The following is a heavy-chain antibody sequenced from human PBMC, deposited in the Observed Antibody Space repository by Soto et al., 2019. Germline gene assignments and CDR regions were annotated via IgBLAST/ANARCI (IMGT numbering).Heavy chain of an antibody. CDR3: TKNALHGAVAGPNWFDP. CDR2: ISGSGGST. Sequence: EVQLLESGGGLVEPGGSLRLSCAASGFTFSNYAMNWVRQAPGKGLEWVSAISGSGGSTYYADSVKGRFTISRDNSKNTLYVEMNSLRAEDTAVYYGTKNALHGAVAGPNWFDPWGQGTLVTVSS. CDR1: GFTFSNYA. J-gene: IGHJ5*02. V-gene: IGHV3-23*01. D-gene: IGHD6-19*01.